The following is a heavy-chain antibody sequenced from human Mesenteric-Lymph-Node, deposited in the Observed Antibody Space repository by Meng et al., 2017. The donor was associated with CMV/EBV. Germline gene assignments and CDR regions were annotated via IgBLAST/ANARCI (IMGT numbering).Heavy chain of an antibody. CDR3: TRVQSGSYWGFDP. V-gene: IGHV1-69*05. D-gene: IGHD1-26*01. CDR2: IIPIFGTA. Sequence: SVKVSCKASGGTFSSYAISWVRQAPGQGLEWMGGIIPIFGTANYAQKFQGRVTITTDESTSTAYMELSSLRSEDTAVYYCTRVQSGSYWGFDPWGQGTLVTVSS. J-gene: IGHJ5*02. CDR1: GGTFSSYA.